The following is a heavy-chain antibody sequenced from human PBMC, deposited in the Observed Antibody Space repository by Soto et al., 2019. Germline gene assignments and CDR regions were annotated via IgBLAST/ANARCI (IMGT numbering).Heavy chain of an antibody. D-gene: IGHD2-21*01. CDR1: EFTFNNYA. V-gene: IGHV3-23*01. CDR2: ISGRGANT. CDR3: AQEDYLATRAIRGHGVDY. J-gene: IGHJ4*02. Sequence: GGSLRLSCAASEFTFNNYAMSWIRQAPGKGLEWVSTISGRGANTYHANSVTGRFTISRDNSKNTLYLQMNSLSTNDTAVYYCAQEDYLATRAIRGHGVDYWGQGILVTVSS.